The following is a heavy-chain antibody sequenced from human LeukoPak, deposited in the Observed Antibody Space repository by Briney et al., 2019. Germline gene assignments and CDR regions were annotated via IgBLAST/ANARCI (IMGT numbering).Heavy chain of an antibody. CDR1: GGSISSYY. Sequence: SETLSLTCTVSGGSISSYYWSWIRQPPGKGLEWIGYIYCSGSTNYNPSLKSRLTISLDTSKHQFSLKLSSVTAADTAVYYCARAPSPYSSSWTPLDYWGQGTLVTVSS. V-gene: IGHV4-59*01. CDR3: ARAPSPYSSSWTPLDY. D-gene: IGHD6-13*01. J-gene: IGHJ4*02. CDR2: IYCSGST.